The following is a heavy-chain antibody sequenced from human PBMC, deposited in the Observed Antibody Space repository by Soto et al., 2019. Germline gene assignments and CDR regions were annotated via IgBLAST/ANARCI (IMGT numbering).Heavy chain of an antibody. CDR3: AREDRNYYDSSGYYH. CDR1: GGSISSGGYY. J-gene: IGHJ5*02. D-gene: IGHD3-22*01. CDR2: IHYSGST. V-gene: IGHV4-31*03. Sequence: SETLSLTCTVSGGSISSGGYYWSWIRQHPGKGLEWIGYIHYSGSTYYNPSLKSRVTISIDTSKNQFSLKLSSVTAADMAVYYCAREDRNYYDSSGYYHWGQGTLVTVSS.